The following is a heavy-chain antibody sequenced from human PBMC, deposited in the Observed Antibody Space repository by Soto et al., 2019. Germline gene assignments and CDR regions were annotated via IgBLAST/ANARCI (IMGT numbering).Heavy chain of an antibody. J-gene: IGHJ5*02. CDR3: TTNYYDSSGYDNWFDP. D-gene: IGHD3-22*01. CDR1: GFIFSIYA. CDR2: IRSKAYGGTT. Sequence: GGSLRLSCSGSGFIFSIYAIHWFRQAPGKGLEWVGFIRSKAYGGTTVYAASVKGRFTISRDDSKSIAYLQMNSMKTEDTAVYYCTTNYYDSSGYDNWFDPWGQGTLVTVSS. V-gene: IGHV3-49*03.